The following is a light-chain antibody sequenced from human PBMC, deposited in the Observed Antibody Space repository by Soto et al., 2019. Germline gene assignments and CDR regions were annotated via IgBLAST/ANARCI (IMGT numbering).Light chain of an antibody. J-gene: IGKJ5*01. CDR3: QQRSDWPIT. CDR2: DVS. V-gene: IGKV3-11*01. CDR1: QSVSRY. Sequence: EIVLTQFPATLSLSPGERATLSCRASQSVSRYLAWYQQKPGQAPRLLIYDVSTRATGIPARFSGSGSGTDFTLTITSLEPGDFAVYSCQQRSDWPITFGQGTRLEN.